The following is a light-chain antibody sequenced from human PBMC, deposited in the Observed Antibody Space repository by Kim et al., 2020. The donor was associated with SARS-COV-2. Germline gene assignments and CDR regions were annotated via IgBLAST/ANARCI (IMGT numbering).Light chain of an antibody. CDR3: ATWDDSLNSVV. J-gene: IGLJ2*01. V-gene: IGLV1-44*01. CDR1: SSNIGSNS. Sequence: GQRVTISCSGSSSNIGSNSVNWYQQLPGTAPTHLIFTNNQRPSGVPDRFSGSKSGTSASLAISGLQTEDEADYYCATWDDSLNSVVFGGGTQLTVL. CDR2: TNN.